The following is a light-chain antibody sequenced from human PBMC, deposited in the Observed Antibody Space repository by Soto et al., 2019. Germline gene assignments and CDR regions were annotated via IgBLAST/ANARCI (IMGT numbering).Light chain of an antibody. CDR2: GAF. J-gene: IGKJ1*01. Sequence: DIVLTQSPATLSLSPGERATLSCRASRSVRNYLAWYQQKPGQPPSLLIFGAFSRATGIPDRFRGSGSGTDFSLTISRLEPEDFAVYYCQRYASSPPWTFGQGTKVDIK. V-gene: IGKV3-20*01. CDR1: RSVRNY. CDR3: QRYASSPPWT.